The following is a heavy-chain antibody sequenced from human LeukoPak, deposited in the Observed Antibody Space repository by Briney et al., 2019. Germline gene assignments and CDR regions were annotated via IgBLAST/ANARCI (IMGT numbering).Heavy chain of an antibody. CDR1: GFTFSSYS. CDR2: ISSSSSTI. Sequence: GGSLRLSCAASGFTFSSYSMNWVRQAPGKGLGWVSYISSSSSTIYYADSVKGRFTISRDNAKNSLYLQMNSLRAEDTAVYYCARGRVYYFDYWGQGTLVTVSS. V-gene: IGHV3-48*01. J-gene: IGHJ4*02. CDR3: ARGRVYYFDY.